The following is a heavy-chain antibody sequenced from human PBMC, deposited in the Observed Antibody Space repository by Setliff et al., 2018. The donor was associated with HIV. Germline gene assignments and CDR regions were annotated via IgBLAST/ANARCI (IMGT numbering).Heavy chain of an antibody. CDR1: GYSISSGYY. Sequence: PSETLSLTCAVSGYSISSGYYWGWIRQPPGKGLEWIGSIYHSGSTYYNPSLKSRVTISVDTSKNQISLRLNSLTAADTAVYYCARGTTLNVVPDAFDIWGQGTMVT. J-gene: IGHJ3*02. CDR3: ARGTTLNVVPDAFDI. V-gene: IGHV4-38-2*01. CDR2: IYHSGST. D-gene: IGHD4-17*01.